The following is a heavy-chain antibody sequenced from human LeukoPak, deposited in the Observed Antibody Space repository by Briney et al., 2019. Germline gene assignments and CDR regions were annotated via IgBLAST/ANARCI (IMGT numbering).Heavy chain of an antibody. CDR3: ARSPRVYDSSGHLHDAFDM. J-gene: IGHJ3*02. V-gene: IGHV3-74*01. Sequence: PGGSLRLSCAASGITFSSYWMHWVRQVPGQGLVWLSYIKSDGTNTGYADSVNGRFTVSRDNAKNTLYLEMNSLRGDDTAVYYCARSPRVYDSSGHLHDAFDMWGQGTMVTVSS. CDR1: GITFSSYW. CDR2: IKSDGTNT. D-gene: IGHD3-22*01.